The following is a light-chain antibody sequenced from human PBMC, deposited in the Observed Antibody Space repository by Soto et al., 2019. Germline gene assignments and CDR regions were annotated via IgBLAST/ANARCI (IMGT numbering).Light chain of an antibody. J-gene: IGLJ3*02. CDR3: VLYLGTWV. Sequence: QAVVTQEPSFSVSPGGTVTLTCGLSSGSVSTSSYPTWYQQTPGQAPRTLIYSTNTRSSGVPDRFSGSILGNKAALTITGAQADDESDYYCVLYLGTWVFVGGTQLTV. CDR1: SGSVSTSSY. V-gene: IGLV8-61*01. CDR2: STN.